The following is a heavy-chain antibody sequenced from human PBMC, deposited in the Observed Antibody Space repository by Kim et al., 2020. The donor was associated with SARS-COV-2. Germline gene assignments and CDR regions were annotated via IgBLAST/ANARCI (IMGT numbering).Heavy chain of an antibody. CDR2: IYTSGDT. V-gene: IGHV4-4*07. D-gene: IGHD3-22*01. Sequence: SETLSLTCTVSGGSISSYYWTWIRQPAGKGLEWIGRIYTSGDTNYYPSLKSRVTMSVDTSKNQFSLKLSSVTAADTAVYYCARGIDEGSGYYLDCWGQGTLVTVSS. CDR3: ARGIDEGSGYYLDC. CDR1: GGSISSYY. J-gene: IGHJ4*02.